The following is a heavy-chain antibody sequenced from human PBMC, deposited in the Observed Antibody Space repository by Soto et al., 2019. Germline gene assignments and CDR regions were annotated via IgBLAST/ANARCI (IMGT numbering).Heavy chain of an antibody. CDR1: GGSISSGGYY. V-gene: IGHV4-31*03. CDR3: AREGGSSSWSNDAFDI. J-gene: IGHJ3*02. CDR2: IYYSGST. D-gene: IGHD6-13*01. Sequence: PSETLSLTCTVSGGSISSGGYYWSWIRQHPGKGLEWIGYIYYSGSTYYNPSLKSRVTISVDTSKNQFSLKLSSVTAADTAVFYCAREGGSSSWSNDAFDIWGQGTMVTVSS.